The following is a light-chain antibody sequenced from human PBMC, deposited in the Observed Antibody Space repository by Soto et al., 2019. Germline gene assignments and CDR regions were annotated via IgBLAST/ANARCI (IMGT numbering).Light chain of an antibody. J-gene: IGKJ5*01. CDR2: GPS. CDR1: QSVSTN. CDR3: HQYHRWPMT. Sequence: EIVMTQSPATLSVSPGERATVSCRTSQSVSTNLAWYQQKPGQVPRLLIYGPSTRAINIPDRFSGSGSGTEFTLTISSLQSEDFAVYYCHQYHRWPMTFGQATRLEIK. V-gene: IGKV3-15*01.